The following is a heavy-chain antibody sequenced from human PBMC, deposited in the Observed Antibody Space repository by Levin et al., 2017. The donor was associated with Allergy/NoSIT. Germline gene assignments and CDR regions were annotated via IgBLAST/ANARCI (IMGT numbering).Heavy chain of an antibody. J-gene: IGHJ4*02. CDR3: ARGSARGEFDPIRRDY. CDR2: MSYEETNK. Sequence: GESLKISCVASGFSVNTYAMHWVRQAPGKGLEWVAFMSYEETNKYYADSVKGRFTISRDDSKNTLLLQMNSLTPEDTAVYYCARGSARGEFDPIRRDYWGQGSLVTVSS. D-gene: IGHD3-10*01. V-gene: IGHV3-30-3*01. CDR1: GFSVNTYA.